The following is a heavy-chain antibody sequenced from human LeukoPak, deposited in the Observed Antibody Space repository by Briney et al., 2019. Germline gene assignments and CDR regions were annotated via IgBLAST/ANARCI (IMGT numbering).Heavy chain of an antibody. CDR1: GYTFTGYY. CDR3: ARDSLSTVTTGPLFDC. CDR2: INPNSSGT. V-gene: IGHV1-2*02. Sequence: ASVKVSCKASGYTFTGYYMHWVRQAPGQGLEWMGWINPNSSGTNYAQKFQGRVTMTRDTSISTAYMELSRLRSDDTAVYYCARDSLSTVTTGPLFDCWGQGTLVTVSS. D-gene: IGHD4-17*01. J-gene: IGHJ4*02.